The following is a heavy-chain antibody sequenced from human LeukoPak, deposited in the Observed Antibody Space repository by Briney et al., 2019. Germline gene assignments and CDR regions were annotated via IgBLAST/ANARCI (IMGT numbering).Heavy chain of an antibody. D-gene: IGHD2-15*01. V-gene: IGHV3-48*02. CDR1: GFTFSTYP. CDR3: ARADGGYCTGDSCYDLDY. Sequence: PGGSLRLSCAASGFTFSTYPMNWVRQAPGKGLQWVSYISRTSRTMYYADSVKGRFTISRDNAKNSLYLQMNSLRDEDTAVYYCARADGGYCTGDSCYDLDYWGQGTLVTVSS. J-gene: IGHJ4*02. CDR2: ISRTSRTM.